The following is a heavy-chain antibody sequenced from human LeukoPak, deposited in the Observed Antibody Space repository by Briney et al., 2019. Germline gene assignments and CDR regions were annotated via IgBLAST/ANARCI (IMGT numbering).Heavy chain of an antibody. CDR2: FDPEDGET. V-gene: IGHV1-24*01. Sequence: ASVKVSCKVSGYTLTELSMHWVRQAPGKGLEWMGGFDPEDGETIYAQKFQGRVTMTKDTSTDTAYMELSSLRSEDTAVYYCATSLYCGGDCYSSDWFDPWGQGTLVTVSS. CDR3: ATSLYCGGDCYSSDWFDP. J-gene: IGHJ5*02. CDR1: GYTLTELS. D-gene: IGHD2-21*02.